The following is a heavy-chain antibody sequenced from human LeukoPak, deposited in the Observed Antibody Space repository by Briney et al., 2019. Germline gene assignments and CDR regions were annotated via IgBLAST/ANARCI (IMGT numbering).Heavy chain of an antibody. CDR1: GFTFSDYY. J-gene: IGHJ4*02. CDR3: ARDRLGDYDHSGYYDK. Sequence: GGSLRLSCAASGFTFSDYYMSWIRQALGKGLEWVSYICDSGRTIYYADSVKGRFTISRDNAKNSVYLQMNNLGAEDTAVYYCARDRLGDYDHSGYYDKWGQGTLVTVSS. D-gene: IGHD3-22*01. CDR2: ICDSGRTI. V-gene: IGHV3-11*01.